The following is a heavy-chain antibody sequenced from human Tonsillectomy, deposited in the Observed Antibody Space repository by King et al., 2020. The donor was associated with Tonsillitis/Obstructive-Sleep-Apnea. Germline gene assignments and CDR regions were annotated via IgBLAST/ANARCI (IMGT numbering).Heavy chain of an antibody. D-gene: IGHD2-15*01. Sequence: VQLQQWGAGLLKPSETLSLTCAVYGGSFSGYYWSWIRQPPGKGLEWIGEINHSGSTNYNPSHKSRVTISVDTSKNQFSLKLSSVTAADTAVYYCARGDCSGGSCYFDYWGQGTLVTVSS. CDR3: ARGDCSGGSCYFDY. CDR2: INHSGST. J-gene: IGHJ4*02. V-gene: IGHV4-34*01. CDR1: GGSFSGYY.